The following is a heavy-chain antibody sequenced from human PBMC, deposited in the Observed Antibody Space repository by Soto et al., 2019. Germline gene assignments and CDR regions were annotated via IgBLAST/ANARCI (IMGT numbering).Heavy chain of an antibody. D-gene: IGHD2-15*01. CDR3: ASDSVAAARYYYYGMDV. CDR2: IYYSGST. CDR1: GGSISSGGYY. V-gene: IGHV4-31*03. J-gene: IGHJ6*02. Sequence: SETLSLTCTVSGGSISSGGYYWSWIRQHPGKGLEWIGYIYYSGSTYYNPSLKSRVTISVDTSKSQFSLKLSSVTAADTAVYYCASDSVAAARYYYYGMDVWHQGTTATVSS.